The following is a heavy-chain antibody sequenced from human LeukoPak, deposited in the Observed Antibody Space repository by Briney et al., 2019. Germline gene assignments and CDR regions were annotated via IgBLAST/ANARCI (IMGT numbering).Heavy chain of an antibody. Sequence: ASVKVSCKASGYTFTGYYIHWVRQAPGQGLEWMGRVNPNSGGANSAQKFQGRVTMTGDTSIGTAYMELNRLRSDDTAVYYCAGVDIVATSYYYGMDVWGQGTTVTVSS. CDR3: AGVDIVATSYYYGMDV. V-gene: IGHV1-2*06. D-gene: IGHD5-12*01. J-gene: IGHJ6*02. CDR2: VNPNSGGA. CDR1: GYTFTGYY.